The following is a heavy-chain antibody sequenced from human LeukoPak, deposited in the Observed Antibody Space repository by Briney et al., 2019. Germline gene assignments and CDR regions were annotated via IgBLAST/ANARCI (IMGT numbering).Heavy chain of an antibody. V-gene: IGHV4-39*01. CDR2: IYYSGNT. Sequence: SETLSLTCTVSGGSISGSSYYWGWIRQATGKGLEWIGSIYYSGNTYYNPSLKSRVTISVDTSKNQFSLKLSSVTAADTAVYYCARSLRGAAHHFDYWGQGTLVTVSS. D-gene: IGHD6-6*01. J-gene: IGHJ4*02. CDR3: ARSLRGAAHHFDY. CDR1: GGSISGSSYY.